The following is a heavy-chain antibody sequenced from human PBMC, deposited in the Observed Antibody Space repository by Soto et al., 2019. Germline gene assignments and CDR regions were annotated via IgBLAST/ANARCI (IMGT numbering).Heavy chain of an antibody. J-gene: IGHJ3*02. CDR1: GGTFSSYA. D-gene: IGHD5-18*01. Sequence: ASVKVSCKASGGTFSSYAISWVRQAPGQGLEWMGRIIPILGIANYAQKFQGRVTITADKSTSTAYMELSSLRSEDTAVYYCARGLQLDDAFDIWGQGTMVTVSS. CDR2: IIPILGIA. CDR3: ARGLQLDDAFDI. V-gene: IGHV1-69*04.